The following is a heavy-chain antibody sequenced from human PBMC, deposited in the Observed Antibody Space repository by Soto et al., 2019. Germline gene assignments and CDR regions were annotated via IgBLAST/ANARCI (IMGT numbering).Heavy chain of an antibody. CDR2: IYYSGST. V-gene: IGHV4-39*07. CDR1: GGSISSSSYY. J-gene: IGHJ5*02. Sequence: PSETLSLTCTVSGGSISSSSYYWGWIRQPPGKGLEWIGSIYYSGSTNYNPSLKSRVTISVDTSKNQFSLKLSSVTAADTAVYYCARAFMVRAYEMVWFDPWGQGTLVTVSS. CDR3: ARAFMVRAYEMVWFDP. D-gene: IGHD3-10*01.